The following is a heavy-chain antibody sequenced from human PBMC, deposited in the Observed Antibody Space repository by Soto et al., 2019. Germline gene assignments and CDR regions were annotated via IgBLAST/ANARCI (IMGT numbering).Heavy chain of an antibody. D-gene: IGHD6-19*01. CDR1: GLILRNYA. CDR3: ARDPSGWGLDV. CDR2: IGTAGDT. V-gene: IGHV3-13*01. J-gene: IGHJ3*01. Sequence: EGQLVESGGGLVQPGGSWRLAGVALGLILRNYARHWVRQATEKSLEWVSAIGTAGDTHYSDSVKGRFTISRENGVNSLYLQMNSLRAGDTAVYYCARDPSGWGLDVWGQGTMVTVSS.